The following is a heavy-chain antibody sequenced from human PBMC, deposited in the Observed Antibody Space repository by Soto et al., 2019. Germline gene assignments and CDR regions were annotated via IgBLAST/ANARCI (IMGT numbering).Heavy chain of an antibody. CDR3: TRARRDYYGSGSYYQAFDY. Sequence: PGGSLRLSCAASGFTFSDHHMNWVRQASGKGPEWVGRIRSKANSYATAYAASVKGRFTISRDDSKNTAYLQMNSLKTEDTAVYYCTRARRDYYGSGSYYQAFDYWGQGTLVT. D-gene: IGHD3-10*01. CDR1: GFTFSDHH. J-gene: IGHJ4*02. V-gene: IGHV3-73*01. CDR2: IRSKANSYAT.